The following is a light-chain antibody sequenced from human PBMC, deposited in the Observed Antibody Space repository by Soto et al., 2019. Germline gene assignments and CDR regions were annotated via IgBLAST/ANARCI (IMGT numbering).Light chain of an antibody. CDR3: QTWVTGIQV. J-gene: IGLJ2*01. CDR1: SGHVTYA. V-gene: IGLV4-69*01. CDR2: LNSDGSH. Sequence: QPVLTQSPSASASLGASVKLTCTLSSGHVTYAIAWHQQRPEKGPRYLMKLNSDGSHSKGDGIPGRFSGSSSGAERYLTISSLQSEDEADYYCQTWVTGIQVFGGGTKLTVL.